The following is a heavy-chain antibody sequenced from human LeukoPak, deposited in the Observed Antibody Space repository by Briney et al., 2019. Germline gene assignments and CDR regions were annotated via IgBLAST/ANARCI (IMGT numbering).Heavy chain of an antibody. J-gene: IGHJ4*02. Sequence: SETLSLTCAVYGGSFSGYYWSWIRQPPGKGLEWIGEINHSGSTNYNPSLKSRVTMSVDTSKNQFSLKLSSVTAADTAVYYCASSSGWYSVLFDYWGQGTLVTVSS. D-gene: IGHD6-19*01. CDR2: INHSGST. V-gene: IGHV4-34*01. CDR1: GGSFSGYY. CDR3: ASSSGWYSVLFDY.